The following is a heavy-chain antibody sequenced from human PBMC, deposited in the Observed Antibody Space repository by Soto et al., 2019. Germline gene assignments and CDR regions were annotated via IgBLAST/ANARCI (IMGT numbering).Heavy chain of an antibody. Sequence: EVQLVESGGGLVQPGGSLRLSCAASGFTFSSYSMNWVLQAPGKGLEWVSYISSSSSTIYYADSLKGRFTISGDNSKNFLYLQMNSLRRDDWAVYYSTRGLGVTNTWVDPRAEGSLVTVSS. CDR2: ISSSSSTI. CDR1: GFTFSSYS. CDR3: TRGLGVTNTWVDP. J-gene: IGHJ5*02. V-gene: IGHV3-48*01. D-gene: IGHD2-21*02.